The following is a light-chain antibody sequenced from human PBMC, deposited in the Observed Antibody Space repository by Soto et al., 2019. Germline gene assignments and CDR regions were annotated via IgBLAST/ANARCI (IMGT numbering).Light chain of an antibody. J-gene: IGLJ2*01. CDR2: DAS. Sequence: QSVLTQPASVYGSPGQSITISCTGTSSDVGAYNFVSWYQQHPGKAPKLMIYDASNWPPGVSKRFSGSKSGNTASLTVSGLQAEDEADYYCSSYTSSSTVVFGGGTKLTVL. CDR3: SSYTSSSTVV. V-gene: IGLV2-14*01. CDR1: SSDVGAYNF.